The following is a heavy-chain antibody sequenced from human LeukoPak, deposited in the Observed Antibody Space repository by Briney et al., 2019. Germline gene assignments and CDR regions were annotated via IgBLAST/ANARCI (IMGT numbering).Heavy chain of an antibody. CDR3: ARDLRNLSLDTWIQLWFAYY. D-gene: IGHD5-18*01. J-gene: IGHJ4*02. V-gene: IGHV3-30-3*01. CDR1: GFTFSSYA. Sequence: GGSLRLSCAASGFTFSSYAMSWVRQAPGKGLEWVAVISYDGSNKYYADSVKGRFTISRDNSKNTLYLQMNSLRAEDTAVYYCARDLRNLSLDTWIQLWFAYYWGQGTLVTVSS. CDR2: ISYDGSNK.